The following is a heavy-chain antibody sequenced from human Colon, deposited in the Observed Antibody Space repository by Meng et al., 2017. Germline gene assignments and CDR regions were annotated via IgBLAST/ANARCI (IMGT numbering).Heavy chain of an antibody. V-gene: IGHV4-4*02. CDR3: ARHGGYYQDF. CDR2: IDHRGSA. D-gene: IGHD4-23*01. J-gene: IGHJ4*02. CDR1: GASVSVNSY. Sequence: ESGPGLVKPSETLSLACSVSGASVSVNSYWSWVRQPPGRGLEWIGQIDHRGSAYYRPSLNSRVTMSLDKSRNQFSLRLTSVTAADTAVYYCARHGGYYQDFWGQGTLVTVSS.